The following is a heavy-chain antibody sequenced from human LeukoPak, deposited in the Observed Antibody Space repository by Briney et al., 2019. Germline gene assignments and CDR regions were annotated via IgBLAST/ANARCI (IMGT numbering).Heavy chain of an antibody. CDR3: ARASLGRWFDT. CDR2: IFFNGGT. CDR1: GGPVSSGRYY. D-gene: IGHD7-27*01. J-gene: IGHJ5*02. V-gene: IGHV4-61*01. Sequence: SETLSLTCTVSGGPVSSGRYYWSWIRQPPGKGLEWIEYIFFNGGTNSNPSLKSRVTTSLDTSNNQFSLRLRSVTAADTAVYYCARASLGRWFDTWGQGTLVTVSS.